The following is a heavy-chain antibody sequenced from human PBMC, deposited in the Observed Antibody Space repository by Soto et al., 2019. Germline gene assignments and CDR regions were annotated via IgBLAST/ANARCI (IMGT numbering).Heavy chain of an antibody. J-gene: IGHJ5*02. CDR1: GYTLPELS. D-gene: IGHD3-22*01. Sequence: ASVKVSCKVSGYTLPELSMHWVRQAPGKGLEWMGGFDPEDGETIYAQKFQGRVTMTEDTSTDTAYMELSSLRSEDTAVYYCATSLYYYDSSGYLLLVDWFDPWGQGTLVTVSS. V-gene: IGHV1-24*01. CDR2: FDPEDGET. CDR3: ATSLYYYDSSGYLLLVDWFDP.